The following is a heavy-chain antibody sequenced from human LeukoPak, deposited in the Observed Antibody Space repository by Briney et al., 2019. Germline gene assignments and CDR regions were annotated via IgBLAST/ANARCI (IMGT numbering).Heavy chain of an antibody. Sequence: PSETLSLTCTVSGGSISSSSYYWGWIRQPPGKGLEGFGSIYYSGSTYYDPSLKSRVTISVDTSKNQFSLKLTSVTAAETAVYYCAGHLRETSSSWLHYYYMDVWGKGTTVTVSS. V-gene: IGHV4-39*01. D-gene: IGHD6-13*01. CDR3: AGHLRETSSSWLHYYYMDV. J-gene: IGHJ6*03. CDR2: IYYSGST. CDR1: GGSISSSSYY.